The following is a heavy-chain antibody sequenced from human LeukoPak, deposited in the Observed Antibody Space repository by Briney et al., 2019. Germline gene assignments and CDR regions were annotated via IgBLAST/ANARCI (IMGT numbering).Heavy chain of an antibody. J-gene: IGHJ6*03. CDR2: IKQDGSEK. V-gene: IGHV3-7*01. Sequence: PGGSLRLSCAASGFTFSSYSMSWVRQAPGKGLEWVANIKQDGSEKYYVDSVKGRFTISRDNAKNSLYLQMNSLRAEDTAVYYCARVALYYDFWSGTIKNYYYYYMDVWGKGTTVTVSS. CDR3: ARVALYYDFWSGTIKNYYYYYMDV. D-gene: IGHD3-3*01. CDR1: GFTFSSYS.